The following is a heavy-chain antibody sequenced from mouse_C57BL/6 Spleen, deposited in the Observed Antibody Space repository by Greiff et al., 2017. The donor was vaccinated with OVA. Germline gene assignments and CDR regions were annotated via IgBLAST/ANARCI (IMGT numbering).Heavy chain of an antibody. V-gene: IGHV8-8*01. CDR1: GFSLSTFGMG. J-gene: IGHJ1*03. D-gene: IGHD1-1*01. Sequence: QVQLKESGPGILQPSQTLSLTCSFSGFSLSTFGMGVGWIRQPSGKGLEWLAHIWWDDDKYYNPALKSRLTISKDTSKNQVFLKIANVDTADTATYYCARPQSDYYGSSYWYFDGWGTGTTVTVSS. CDR2: IWWDDDK. CDR3: ARPQSDYYGSSYWYFDG.